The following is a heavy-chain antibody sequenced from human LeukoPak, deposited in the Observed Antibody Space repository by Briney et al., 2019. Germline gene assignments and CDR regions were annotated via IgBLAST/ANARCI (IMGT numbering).Heavy chain of an antibody. J-gene: IGHJ5*02. D-gene: IGHD3-16*01. CDR3: ARAGYDYVWGSSANWFDP. CDR2: IYYSGST. Sequence: SETLSLTCTVSGGSISSYYWSWIRQPPGKGLEWIGYIYYSGSTNYNPSLKSRVTISLDTSKNQFSLKLSSVTAADTAVYYCARAGYDYVWGSSANWFDPWGQGTLVTVSS. CDR1: GGSISSYY. V-gene: IGHV4-59*01.